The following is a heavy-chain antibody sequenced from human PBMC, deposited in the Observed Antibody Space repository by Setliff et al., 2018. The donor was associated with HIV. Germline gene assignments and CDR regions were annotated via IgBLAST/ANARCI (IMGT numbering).Heavy chain of an antibody. J-gene: IGHJ4*02. V-gene: IGHV4-61*09. CDR2: IYSRGPT. CDR3: ARSQWLDYYFDY. Sequence: KPSETLSLTCNVSGASITSGSYYWSWIRRPAGKGLEWIGHIYSRGPTNYNPSLRSRVIISVDTSKNQLSLKLSSVTAADTAVYYCARSQWLDYYFDYWGQGTLVTVSS. CDR1: GASITSGSYY. D-gene: IGHD6-19*01.